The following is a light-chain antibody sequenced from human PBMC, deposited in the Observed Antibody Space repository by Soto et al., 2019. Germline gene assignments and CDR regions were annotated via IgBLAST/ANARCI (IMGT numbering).Light chain of an antibody. CDR2: DVS. CDR1: SSDVGGYNY. CDR3: SSYTSSLYV. Sequence: QSVLTQPASVSGSPGQSITISCTGTSSDVGGYNYVSWCQQHPGKAPKLMIYDVSNRPSGVSNRFSGSKSGNTASLTISGLQAEDEADYYCSSYTSSLYVFGTGTKVTVL. V-gene: IGLV2-14*01. J-gene: IGLJ1*01.